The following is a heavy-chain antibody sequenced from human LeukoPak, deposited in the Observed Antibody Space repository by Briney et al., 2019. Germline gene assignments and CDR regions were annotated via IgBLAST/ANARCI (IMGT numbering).Heavy chain of an antibody. D-gene: IGHD3-10*01. CDR3: AKWTRTTLFRGDRARFDS. CDR1: GFIFNDYA. Sequence: GGSLRLSCEASGFIFNDYAMSWVRQVPGKGLECVSVISASGGKTYYADSVKGRFTISRDTSKTTISLQMNSLRVEDSAVYYCAKWTRTTLFRGDRARFDSWGQGTLVTVSS. J-gene: IGHJ4*02. V-gene: IGHV3-23*01. CDR2: ISASGGKT.